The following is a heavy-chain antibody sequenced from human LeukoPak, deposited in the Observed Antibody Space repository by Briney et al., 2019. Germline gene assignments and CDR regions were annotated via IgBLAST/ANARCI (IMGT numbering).Heavy chain of an antibody. CDR3: ARENGHIYGYAFLDQ. J-gene: IGHJ4*02. CDR1: GFTFSSYS. CDR2: FTSSSRSI. Sequence: GGSLRLSCAASGFTFSSYSMTWVRQAPGKGLEWVSSFTSSSRSIYYADSVKGRFTISRDSSKNTLYLQMNSLRAEDTAFYFCARENGHIYGYAFLDQWGQGTLVTVSS. D-gene: IGHD5-18*01. V-gene: IGHV3-21*04.